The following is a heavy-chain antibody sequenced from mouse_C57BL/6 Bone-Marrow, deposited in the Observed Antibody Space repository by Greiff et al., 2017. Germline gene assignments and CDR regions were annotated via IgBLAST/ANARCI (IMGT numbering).Heavy chain of an antibody. CDR1: GYTFTDYY. V-gene: IGHV1-26*01. D-gene: IGHD2-3*01. CDR3: ASQWLLYFDY. Sequence: EVQLQESGPELVKPGASVKISCKASGYTFTDYYMNWVKQSHGKSLEWIGDINPNNGGTSYNQKFKGKATLTVDKSSSTAYMELSSLTSEDSAVYYCASQWLLYFDYGGQGTTLTVSS. J-gene: IGHJ2*01. CDR2: INPNNGGT.